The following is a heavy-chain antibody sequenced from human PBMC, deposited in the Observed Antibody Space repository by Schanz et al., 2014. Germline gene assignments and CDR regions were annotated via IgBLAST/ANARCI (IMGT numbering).Heavy chain of an antibody. D-gene: IGHD7-27*01. CDR3: ARGEANWGQY. CDR1: GYNFTTYT. J-gene: IGHJ4*02. V-gene: IGHV7-4-1*02. Sequence: QVQLVQSGSELTRPGASVKVSCKASGYNFTTYTMNWVRQAPGQGLEWMGRINTNTGNPTYAQGFTGRFVFSLDTSVSTAYLQISFLKADDTAVFFCARGEANWGQYWGQGTLVTVSS. CDR2: INTNTGNP.